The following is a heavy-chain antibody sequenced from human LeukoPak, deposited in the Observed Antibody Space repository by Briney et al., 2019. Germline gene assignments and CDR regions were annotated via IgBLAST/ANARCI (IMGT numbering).Heavy chain of an antibody. J-gene: IGHJ4*02. CDR1: GYAFTGYY. D-gene: IGHD5-18*01. Sequence: ASVKVSCKSSGYAFTGYYMHWVRQAPGQGLEWMGWINPNSGGTNYAQKFQGRVTMTRETSISTAYMELSRLRSDDTAVYYCASAPWIQAYFDYGGQGTLVTVS. CDR2: INPNSGGT. CDR3: ASAPWIQAYFDY. V-gene: IGHV1-2*02.